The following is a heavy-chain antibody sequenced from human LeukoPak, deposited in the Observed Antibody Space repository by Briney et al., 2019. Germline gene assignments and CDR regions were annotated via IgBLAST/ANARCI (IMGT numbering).Heavy chain of an antibody. CDR2: ISSSSSYI. CDR1: GFTFSSYS. J-gene: IGHJ4*02. CDR3: ARDSGYGGNSDPDY. D-gene: IGHD4-23*01. V-gene: IGHV3-21*01. Sequence: GGSLRLSCAASGFTFSSYSMNWIRRAPGKGLEWVSSISSSSSYIYYADSVKGRFTISRDNAKNSLYLQMNSLRAEDTAVYYCARDSGYGGNSDPDYWGQGTLVTVSS.